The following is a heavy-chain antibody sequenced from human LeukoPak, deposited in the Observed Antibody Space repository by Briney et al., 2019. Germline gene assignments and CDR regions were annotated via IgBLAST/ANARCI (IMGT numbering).Heavy chain of an antibody. D-gene: IGHD6-19*01. V-gene: IGHV3-23*01. J-gene: IGHJ4*02. CDR3: ARDRYSSGWYDY. Sequence: GGSLRLSCAASGFTFSSYAMSWVRQAPGKGLEWVSAISGSGGSTYYADSVKGRFTISRDNSKNTLYLQMNSLRAEDTAVYYCARDRYSSGWYDYWGQGTLVTVSS. CDR2: ISGSGGST. CDR1: GFTFSSYA.